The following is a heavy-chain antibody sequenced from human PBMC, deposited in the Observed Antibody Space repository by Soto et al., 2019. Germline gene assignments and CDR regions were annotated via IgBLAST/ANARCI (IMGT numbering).Heavy chain of an antibody. D-gene: IGHD5-12*01. V-gene: IGHV1-18*01. CDR3: ARHHGPTTSENGFDP. Sequence: QVHLVQSGVEVKTPGASVKVSCQASGYTFFTYDISWVRQAPGQGLEWMGWISTYSGDTKYAQKFQGRVTMTTATATTTAYLELRSLRSDDTAVYYCARHHGPTTSENGFDPWGQGTLVTVSS. CDR1: GYTFFTYD. J-gene: IGHJ5*02. CDR2: ISTYSGDT.